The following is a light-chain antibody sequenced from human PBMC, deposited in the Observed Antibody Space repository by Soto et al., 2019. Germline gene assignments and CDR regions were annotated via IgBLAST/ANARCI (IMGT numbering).Light chain of an antibody. CDR1: QSISSNF. V-gene: IGKV3-20*01. CDR3: QNYNLS. J-gene: IGKJ3*01. CDR2: SAS. Sequence: EVVLTQSPDTLSLSVGERASLSCRASQSISSNFLAWYQQKPGQAPRLLIYSASTRATGVPDRFSGSGSGTHFILTITRLEPEDFAIYICQNYNLSFGPGTKVEIK.